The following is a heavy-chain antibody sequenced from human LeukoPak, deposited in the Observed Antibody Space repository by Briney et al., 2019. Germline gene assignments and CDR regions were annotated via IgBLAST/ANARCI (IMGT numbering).Heavy chain of an antibody. CDR1: GFTFSSYS. V-gene: IGHV3-21*01. CDR3: ARDPSVAGLFDY. Sequence: KPGGSLRLSCAASGFTFSSYSMNWVRQAPGKGLEWVSSISSSSSYIYYADSVKGRFTISRDNAKSSLYLQMNSLRAEDTAVYYCARDPSVAGLFDYWGQGTLVTVSS. D-gene: IGHD6-19*01. CDR2: ISSSSSYI. J-gene: IGHJ4*02.